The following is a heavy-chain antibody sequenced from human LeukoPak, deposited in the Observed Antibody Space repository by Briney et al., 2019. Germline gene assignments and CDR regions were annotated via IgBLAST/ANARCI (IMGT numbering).Heavy chain of an antibody. D-gene: IGHD6-13*01. Sequence: GGSLRLSCGASGFTLNNYGMLWVRQAPGKGLDWVAFIRYDGTSEYYADSVKGRFTISRDNSKNTLFLQMNSLRAEDTAVYYCAKVPTYSSSWYPFYFDYWGQGTLVTVSS. V-gene: IGHV3-30*02. CDR3: AKVPTYSSSWYPFYFDY. J-gene: IGHJ4*02. CDR1: GFTLNNYG. CDR2: IRYDGTSE.